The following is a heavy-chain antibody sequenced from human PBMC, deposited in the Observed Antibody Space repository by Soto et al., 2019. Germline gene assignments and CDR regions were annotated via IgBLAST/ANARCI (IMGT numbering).Heavy chain of an antibody. CDR3: AKDQYSSGWYGAFDI. V-gene: IGHV3-23*01. CDR1: GFTFSIYA. D-gene: IGHD6-19*01. CDR2: ISGSGGGT. Sequence: GGSLRLSCAASGFTFSIYAMSWVRHAPGKGLEWVSAISGSGGGTYYADSVKGRFTISRDNSKNTLYLQMNSLRAEDTAVYYCAKDQYSSGWYGAFDIWGQGTMVTVSS. J-gene: IGHJ3*02.